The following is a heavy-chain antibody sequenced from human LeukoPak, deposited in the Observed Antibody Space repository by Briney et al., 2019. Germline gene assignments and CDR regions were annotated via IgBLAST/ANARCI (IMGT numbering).Heavy chain of an antibody. CDR2: ISYDGSNK. CDR1: GFTFSSYA. CDR3: AKDRSSSWYEGPFNGMDV. V-gene: IGHV3-30*18. J-gene: IGHJ6*02. D-gene: IGHD6-13*01. Sequence: PGGSLRLSCAASGFTFSSYAMSWVRQAPGKGLEWVAVISYDGSNKYYADSVKGRFTISRDNSKNTLYLQMNSLRAEDTAVYYCAKDRSSSWYEGPFNGMDVWGQGTTVTVSS.